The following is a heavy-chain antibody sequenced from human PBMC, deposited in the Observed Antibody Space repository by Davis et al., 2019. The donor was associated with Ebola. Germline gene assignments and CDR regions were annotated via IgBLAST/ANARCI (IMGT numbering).Heavy chain of an antibody. D-gene: IGHD6-19*01. CDR2: LGTSADT. V-gene: IGHV3-23*01. CDR3: AKDTFVLYSRGWRVFDY. Sequence: GESLKISCAASGFVFSSYVMSWVRRAPGKGLEWVSTLGTSADTYYADSVKGRFTISRDNSNNTLYLQMTTLRAEDTAVYFCAKDTFVLYSRGWRVFDYWGQGVLVAVSS. CDR1: GFVFSSYV. J-gene: IGHJ4*02.